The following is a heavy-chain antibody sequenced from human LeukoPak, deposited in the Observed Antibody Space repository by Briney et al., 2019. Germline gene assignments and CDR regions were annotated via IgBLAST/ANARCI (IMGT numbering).Heavy chain of an antibody. Sequence: GGSLRLSCAASGFSFSNHGMHWVRQAPGKRLEWVAVIWDDGNNKRYANSVNGRFTISRDNAKNSLYLQMNSLRVEDTAVYYCARRIVEQQLAYWFDPWGQGTLVTVSS. CDR1: GFSFSNHG. CDR3: ARRIVEQQLAYWFDP. CDR2: IWDDGNNK. D-gene: IGHD6-13*01. J-gene: IGHJ5*02. V-gene: IGHV3-33*01.